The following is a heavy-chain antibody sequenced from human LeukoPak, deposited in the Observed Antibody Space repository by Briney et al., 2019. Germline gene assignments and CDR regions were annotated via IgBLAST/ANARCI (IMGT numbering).Heavy chain of an antibody. V-gene: IGHV3-30*03. CDR3: AIRPPRVGAGFDY. D-gene: IGHD1-26*01. CDR1: GFTFSSYG. Sequence: PGRSLRLSCAASGFTFSSYGMHWVRQAPGKGLERVAVISYDGSNKYYADSVKGRFTISRDNSENTLYLQMNSLRAEDTAVYYCAIRPPRVGAGFDYWGQGTLVTVSS. CDR2: ISYDGSNK. J-gene: IGHJ4*02.